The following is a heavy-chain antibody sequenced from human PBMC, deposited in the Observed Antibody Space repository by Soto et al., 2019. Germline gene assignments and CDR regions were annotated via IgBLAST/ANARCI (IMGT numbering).Heavy chain of an antibody. CDR3: ASVNTVRSWDYDGMDI. V-gene: IGHV3-33*03. CDR1: GFTFSAFG. D-gene: IGHD3-10*01. CDR2: IRHDGSND. Sequence: QLHLVESGGGVVQPGASVRLSCEASGFTFSAFGMHWVRQAPGKGLEWVAGIRHDGSNDYYSDFAKGRLTISRDNSRDTLYLQINSLRADESAVYYCASVNTVRSWDYDGMDIWGQVTTVTVSS. J-gene: IGHJ6*02.